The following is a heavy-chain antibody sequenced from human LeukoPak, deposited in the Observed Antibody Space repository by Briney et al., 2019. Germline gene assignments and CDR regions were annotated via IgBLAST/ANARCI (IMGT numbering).Heavy chain of an antibody. D-gene: IGHD6-19*01. J-gene: IGHJ4*02. CDR3: ANTGYSSAWSASGY. CDR1: GSTFSSYA. Sequence: GGSLRLSCAASGSTFSSYAMSWVRQAPGRGLEWVSIISGSGRTTYYADSVRGRFSISRDNSKNTLFLQMDSLRAEDTAVYYCANTGYSSAWSASGYWGQGTLVTVSS. CDR2: ISGSGRTT. V-gene: IGHV3-23*01.